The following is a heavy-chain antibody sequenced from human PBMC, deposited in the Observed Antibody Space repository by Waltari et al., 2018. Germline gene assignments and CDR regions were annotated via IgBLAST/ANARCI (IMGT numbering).Heavy chain of an antibody. CDR2: INWNGGRT. Sequence: EVQLVESGGGVVGPGGSLRLSCAVFGFTFHDYGIPWVRQVPGRGLEWVSGINWNGGRTRYTESVKGRFTISRDNAKNSLYLQMNSLRAEDTALYYCVRGSTGIIFDYWGQGTLVTVSS. CDR3: VRGSTGIIFDY. D-gene: IGHD1-1*01. CDR1: GFTFHDYG. J-gene: IGHJ4*02. V-gene: IGHV3-20*04.